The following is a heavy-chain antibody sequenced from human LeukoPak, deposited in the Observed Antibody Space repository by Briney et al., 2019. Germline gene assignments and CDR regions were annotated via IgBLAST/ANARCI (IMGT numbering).Heavy chain of an antibody. V-gene: IGHV4-39*01. CDR1: GGSISSGPYY. D-gene: IGHD3-10*01. Sequence: SETLSLTCTVSGGSISSGPYYWGWIRQPPGKGLEWIGNIYYGENTYYNPSLKSRVTISIDTSKNQFYLKLSSLTAADTAVYYCARIGTMVRGVPAAWGQGTLVTVSS. J-gene: IGHJ5*02. CDR3: ARIGTMVRGVPAA. CDR2: IYYGENT.